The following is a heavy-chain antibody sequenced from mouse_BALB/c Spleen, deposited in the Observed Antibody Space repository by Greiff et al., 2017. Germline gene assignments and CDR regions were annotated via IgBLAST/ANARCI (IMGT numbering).Heavy chain of an antibody. V-gene: IGHV5-4*02. J-gene: IGHJ2*01. Sequence: EVQGVESGGGLVKPGGSLKLSCAASGFTFSDYYMYWVRQTPEKRLEWVATISDGGSYTYYPDSVKGRFTISRDNAKNNLYLQMSSLKSEDTAMYYCARGGQGYFDYWGQGTTLTVSS. CDR2: ISDGGSYT. CDR1: GFTFSDYY. CDR3: ARGGQGYFDY.